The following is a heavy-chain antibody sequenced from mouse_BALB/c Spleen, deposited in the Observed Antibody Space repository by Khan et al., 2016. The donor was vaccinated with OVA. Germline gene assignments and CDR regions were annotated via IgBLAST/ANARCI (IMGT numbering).Heavy chain of an antibody. Sequence: VQLKESGPSLVKPSQTLSLTCSVTGDSITSGYWNWIRKFPGNKLEYMGYISYSGSTYYNPSLKSRISITRDTSKNQYYLQLNSVTTEDEATFYCARSPYYYGSSYDYFDYWGQGTTLTVSS. D-gene: IGHD1-1*01. CDR2: ISYSGST. J-gene: IGHJ2*01. V-gene: IGHV3-8*02. CDR3: ARSPYYYGSSYDYFDY. CDR1: GDSITSGY.